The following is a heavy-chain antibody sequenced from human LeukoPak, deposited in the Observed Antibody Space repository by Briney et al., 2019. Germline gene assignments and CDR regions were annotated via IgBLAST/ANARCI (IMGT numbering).Heavy chain of an antibody. CDR1: GGSISSSSYY. V-gene: IGHV4-39*01. D-gene: IGHD4-17*01. CDR3: ARRGDYDYYFDY. CDR2: IYYSGST. J-gene: IGHJ4*02. Sequence: SETLSLTCTVSGGSISSSSYYWGWTRQPPGKGLEWIGSIYYSGSTYYNPSLKSRVTISVDTSKNQFSLKLSSVTAADTAVYYCARRGDYDYYFDYWGQGTLVTVSS.